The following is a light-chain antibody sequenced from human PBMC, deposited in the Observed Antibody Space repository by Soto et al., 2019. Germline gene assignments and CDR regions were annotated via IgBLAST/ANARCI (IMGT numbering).Light chain of an antibody. CDR1: QGVGST. CDR2: DAY. Sequence: EIIMTQSPATLSVSPGERVTLSCRASQGVGSTLAWYRQQPGQAPRLLIYDAYIRASGVPARFSGSGSGTEFTLTISGLQSEDFAVYYCQQHSHWPPWTFGQGTRVEIQ. CDR3: QQHSHWPPWT. V-gene: IGKV3-15*01. J-gene: IGKJ1*01.